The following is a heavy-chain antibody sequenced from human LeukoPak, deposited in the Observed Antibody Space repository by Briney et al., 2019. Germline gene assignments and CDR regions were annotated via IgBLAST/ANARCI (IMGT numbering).Heavy chain of an antibody. CDR2: ISSNSSYI. J-gene: IGHJ4*02. V-gene: IGHV3-21*01. D-gene: IGHD2-2*01. Sequence: GGSLRLSCAASGFTFSSYSMNWVRQAPGKGLEWVSSISSNSSYIYYADSVKGRFTISRDNAKNSLYLQMNSLRAEDTAVYYCARAEDIVVVPAATGGPGSYFDYWGQGTLVTVSS. CDR1: GFTFSSYS. CDR3: ARAEDIVVVPAATGGPGSYFDY.